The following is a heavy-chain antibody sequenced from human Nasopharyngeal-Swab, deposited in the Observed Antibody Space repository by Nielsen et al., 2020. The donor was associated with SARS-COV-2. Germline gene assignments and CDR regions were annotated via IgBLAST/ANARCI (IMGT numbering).Heavy chain of an antibody. D-gene: IGHD2-15*01. J-gene: IGHJ4*02. CDR2: ISAYNGNT. Sequence: ASVKVSCNASGYTSTSYGISWVRQAPGQGLEWMGWISAYNGNTNYAQTLQGRVTMTTDTSTSTAYMELRSLRSDDTAVYYCARLGYCSGGSCFSGDYWGQGTLVTVSS. V-gene: IGHV1-18*01. CDR3: ARLGYCSGGSCFSGDY. CDR1: GYTSTSYG.